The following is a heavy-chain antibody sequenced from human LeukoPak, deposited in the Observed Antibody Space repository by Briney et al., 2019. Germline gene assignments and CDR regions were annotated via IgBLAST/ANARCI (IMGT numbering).Heavy chain of an antibody. D-gene: IGHD3-10*02. CDR2: ISSSGSTI. J-gene: IGHJ6*04. V-gene: IGHV3-48*03. Sequence: GGSLRLSCAASGFTFSSYEMNWVRQAPGKGLEWVSYISSSGSTIYYADSVKGRFTISRDNAKNSLYLQMNSLRAEDTAVYCCAELGITMIGGVWGKGTTVTISS. CDR3: AELGITMIGGV. CDR1: GFTFSSYE.